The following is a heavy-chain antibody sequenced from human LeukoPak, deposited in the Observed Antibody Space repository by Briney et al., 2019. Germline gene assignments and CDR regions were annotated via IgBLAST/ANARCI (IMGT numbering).Heavy chain of an antibody. V-gene: IGHV1-18*01. CDR3: ARDKRYSGSYYFDY. D-gene: IGHD1-26*01. CDR1: GGTFSSYG. Sequence: ASVKVSCKASGGTFSSYGISWVRQAPGQGLEWMGWISAYNGNTNYAQKLQGRVTMTTDTSTSTAYMELRSLRSDDTAVYYCARDKRYSGSYYFDYWGQGTLVTVSS. J-gene: IGHJ4*02. CDR2: ISAYNGNT.